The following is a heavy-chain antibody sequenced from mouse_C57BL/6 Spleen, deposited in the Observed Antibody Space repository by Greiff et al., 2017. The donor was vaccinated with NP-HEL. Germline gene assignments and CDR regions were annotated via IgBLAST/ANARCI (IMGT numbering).Heavy chain of an antibody. Sequence: VQLQQPGAELVRPGTSVKLSCKASGYTFTSYWMHWVKQRPGQGLEWIGVIDPSDSYTNYNQKFKGKATLTVDTSSSTAYMQLSSLTSEDSAVYYCARRGNAPGAMDYWGQGTSVTVSS. J-gene: IGHJ4*01. CDR3: ARRGNAPGAMDY. V-gene: IGHV1-59*01. CDR2: IDPSDSYT. CDR1: GYTFTSYW.